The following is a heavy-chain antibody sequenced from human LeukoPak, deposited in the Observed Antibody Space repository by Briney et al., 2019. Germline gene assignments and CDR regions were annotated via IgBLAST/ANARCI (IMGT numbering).Heavy chain of an antibody. J-gene: IGHJ4*02. CDR3: ARDIRPIVVGYYFDY. CDR1: GGSLSGTGYY. D-gene: IGHD3-22*01. Sequence: SETLSLTCSVSGGSLSGTGYYWGWIRQPPGKGLEWIANIYDTGSTYYNPSLKTRVTISLDAAKNQVSLNLKSVTAADTAVYYCARDIRPIVVGYYFDYWGQGTLVTVSS. CDR2: IYDTGST. V-gene: IGHV4-39*07.